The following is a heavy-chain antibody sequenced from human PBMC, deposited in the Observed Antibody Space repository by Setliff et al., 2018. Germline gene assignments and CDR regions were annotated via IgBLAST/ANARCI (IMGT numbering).Heavy chain of an antibody. CDR3: AGDPPGPHLVYTY. V-gene: IGHV3-21*01. J-gene: IGHJ4*02. Sequence: AGGSLRLSCAASGFTFSSYTMNWVRQAPGQGLEWVSSIDSSSTWIYYADSVKGRFTISRDNAKNSLYLQMNSLRAEDTATYYCAGDPPGPHLVYTYWGQGALVTVSS. CDR1: GFTFSSYT. D-gene: IGHD3-16*01. CDR2: IDSSSTWI.